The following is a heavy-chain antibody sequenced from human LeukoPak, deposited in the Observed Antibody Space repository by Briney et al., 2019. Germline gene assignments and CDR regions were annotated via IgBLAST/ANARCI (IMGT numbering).Heavy chain of an antibody. V-gene: IGHV1-2*02. CDR2: VDPGSGAT. D-gene: IGHD1-26*01. Sequence: GASVKVSCKASGYTFTGDYIHWVRQARGQVFEWMGWVDPGSGATFYAQKFQGRVTMTWDTSISTVYMELSRLRSDDTAVYYCATARDRGRYFDPWGQGTLVTVSS. CDR3: ATARDRGRYFDP. CDR1: GYTFTGDY. J-gene: IGHJ5*02.